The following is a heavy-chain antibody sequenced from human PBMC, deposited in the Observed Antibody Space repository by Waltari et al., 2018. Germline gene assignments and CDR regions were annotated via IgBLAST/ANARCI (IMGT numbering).Heavy chain of an antibody. D-gene: IGHD3-3*01. J-gene: IGHJ6*02. CDR3: ARDRNYDFWTGRYGMDV. CDR1: GYIFTGHF. V-gene: IGHV1-2*06. CDR2: INTRNGDT. Sequence: QVQLVQSGTEVKKVGASVKVSCKASGYIFTGHFINWVRQAPGQGLEWVGRINTRNGDTDYAQKCQGRVTMTSDTPITTVYMELSSLRSDDKAVYYCARDRNYDFWTGRYGMDVWGQGTTVTVSS.